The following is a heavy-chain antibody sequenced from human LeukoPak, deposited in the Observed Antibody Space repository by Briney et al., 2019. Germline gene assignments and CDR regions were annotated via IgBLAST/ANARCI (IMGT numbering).Heavy chain of an antibody. V-gene: IGHV7-4-1*02. Sequence: GASVKVSCKTSGYTCTDYTLDWVRQAPGRGLEWIGWISTKTGTPHVQGFTVRFFFSLDTSVSTAYLQISNLNLDDTAVYYCARILGDHQKDFHHWGQGTLVTVSS. CDR3: ARILGDHQKDFHH. D-gene: IGHD3-3*01. CDR2: ISTKTGT. CDR1: GYTCTDYT. J-gene: IGHJ1*01.